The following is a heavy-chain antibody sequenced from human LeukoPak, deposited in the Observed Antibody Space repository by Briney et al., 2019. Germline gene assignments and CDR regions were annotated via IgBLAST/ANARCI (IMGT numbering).Heavy chain of an antibody. CDR1: GGSISTYH. J-gene: IGHJ4*02. CDR3: ARGGGYSGYDNYFDY. CDR2: SYYNGRT. D-gene: IGHD5-12*01. Sequence: SETLSLTCTVSGGSISTYHWSWIRQPPGKGLEWIGYSYYNGRTSYNPSLKSRVIISVDASKNQFSLRLTSVTTADTAVYFCARGGGYSGYDNYFDYWGQGTLVTVSS. V-gene: IGHV4-59*01.